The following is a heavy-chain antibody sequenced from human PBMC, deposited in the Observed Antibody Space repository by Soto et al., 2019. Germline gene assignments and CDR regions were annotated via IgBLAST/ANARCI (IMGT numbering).Heavy chain of an antibody. J-gene: IGHJ4*02. CDR2: IKGDGSST. CDR1: GFTFSDYW. Sequence: GGSLRLSCAASGFTFSDYWMHWVRQAPGKGLVWVSRIKGDGSSTCNADSVEGRFTISRDNAKNTLYLQMNSLRAEDTAVYYCAKDSYRYCSGGSCAHFDYWGQGTLVTVSS. CDR3: AKDSYRYCSGGSCAHFDY. V-gene: IGHV3-74*01. D-gene: IGHD2-15*01.